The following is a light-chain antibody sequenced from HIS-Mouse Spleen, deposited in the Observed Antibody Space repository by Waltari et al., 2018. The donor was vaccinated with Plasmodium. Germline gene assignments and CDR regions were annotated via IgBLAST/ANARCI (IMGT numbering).Light chain of an antibody. CDR1: SSNIGRNY. CDR3: AAWDDSLSGRV. Sequence: QSVLTQPPSASGTPGQRVTISCSGSSSNIGRNYVYWYQQLPGTAPKLLIYRTKQRPSGVPDRFSGSKSGTSASLAISGLRSEDEADYYCAAWDDSLSGRVFGGGTKLTVL. J-gene: IGLJ3*02. V-gene: IGLV1-47*01. CDR2: RTK.